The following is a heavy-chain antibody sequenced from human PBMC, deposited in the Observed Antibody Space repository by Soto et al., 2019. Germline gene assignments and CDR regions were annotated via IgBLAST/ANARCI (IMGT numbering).Heavy chain of an antibody. J-gene: IGHJ4*02. CDR3: AAGTGRTDFDY. CDR1: GFAFSNAW. D-gene: IGHD2-2*01. Sequence: EVQLVESGVGLVKPGGSLRLSCGGYGFAFSNAWMNWVRQAPGKGLEWVGRIIARSDGGTTEYTAPVKDRFILSRDDSKNTLYLQMNSLKTEDTAVYYCAAGTGRTDFDYWGQGTLVTVSS. CDR2: IIARSDGGTT. V-gene: IGHV3-15*01.